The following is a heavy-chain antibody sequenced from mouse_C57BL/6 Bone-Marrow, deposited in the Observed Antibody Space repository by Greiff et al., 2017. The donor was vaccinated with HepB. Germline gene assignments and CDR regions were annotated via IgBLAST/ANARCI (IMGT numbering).Heavy chain of an antibody. CDR2: IYPRSGNT. CDR3: ARKVGWPMDY. Sequence: QVHVKQSGAELARPGASVKLSCKASGYTFTSYGISWVKQRTGQGLEWIGEIYPRSGNTYYNEKFKGKATLTADKSSSTAYMELRSLTSEDSAVYFCARKVGWPMDYGGQGTSVTVSS. V-gene: IGHV1-81*01. D-gene: IGHD1-1*01. J-gene: IGHJ4*01. CDR1: GYTFTSYG.